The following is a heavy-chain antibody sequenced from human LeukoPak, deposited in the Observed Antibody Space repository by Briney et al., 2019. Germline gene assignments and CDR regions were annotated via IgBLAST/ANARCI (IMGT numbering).Heavy chain of an antibody. CDR3: ASRGDIVVVPAAPGWFDP. D-gene: IGHD2-2*01. CDR1: GFTFSSYG. V-gene: IGHV3-30*03. J-gene: IGHJ5*02. Sequence: GGSLRLSCAASGFTFSSYGMHWVRQAPGKGLEWVAVISYDGSNKYYADSVKGRFTISRDNSKNTLYLQMNSLRAEDTAVYYCASRGDIVVVPAAPGWFDPWGQGTLVTVSS. CDR2: ISYDGSNK.